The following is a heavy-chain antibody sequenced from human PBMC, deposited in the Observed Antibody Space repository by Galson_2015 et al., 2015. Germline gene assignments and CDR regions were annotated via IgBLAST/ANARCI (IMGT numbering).Heavy chain of an antibody. J-gene: IGHJ4*02. Sequence: SLRLSCAASGFTFSSYAMQWVRQAPGKGLEYVSAISSNGGSTYYADSVKGRFTISRDNSKNTLYLQMGSLRAEDMAVYYCARGGLHYDFWGGFIDYWGQGTLVTVSS. CDR3: ARGGLHYDFWGGFIDY. CDR1: GFTFSSYA. V-gene: IGHV3-64*02. D-gene: IGHD3-3*01. CDR2: ISSNGGST.